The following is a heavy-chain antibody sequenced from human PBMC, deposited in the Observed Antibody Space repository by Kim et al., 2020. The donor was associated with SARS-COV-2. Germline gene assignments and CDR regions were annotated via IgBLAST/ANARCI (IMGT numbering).Heavy chain of an antibody. V-gene: IGHV3-33*01. CDR3: ARSGTHNKYAFDI. CDR2: IWYDGSNK. CDR1: GFTFSSYG. J-gene: IGHJ3*02. Sequence: GGSLRLSCAASGFTFSSYGMHWVRQAPGKGLEWVAVIWYDGSNKYYADSVKGRFTISRDNSKNTLYLQMNSLRAEDTAVYYCARSGTHNKYAFDIWGQGTMVTVSS.